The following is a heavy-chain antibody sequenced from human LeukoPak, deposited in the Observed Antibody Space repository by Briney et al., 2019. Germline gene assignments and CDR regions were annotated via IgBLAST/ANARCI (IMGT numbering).Heavy chain of an antibody. CDR3: ARQIASAGTAGFDF. V-gene: IGHV4-4*07. J-gene: IGHJ4*02. Sequence: SETLSLTCTVSGGSISSYYWSWIRQPAGKGLEWIGRIYSTGSNNYNPSLKSRVTMSVDTSKNQFSLRPRSVTAADTAVYYCARQIASAGTAGFDFWGQGALVTVSS. CDR1: GGSISSYY. D-gene: IGHD6-13*01. CDR2: IYSTGSN.